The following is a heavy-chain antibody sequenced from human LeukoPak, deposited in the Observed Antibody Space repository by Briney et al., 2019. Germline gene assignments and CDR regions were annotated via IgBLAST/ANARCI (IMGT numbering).Heavy chain of an antibody. J-gene: IGHJ4*02. CDR1: RFVFSDYG. Sequence: PGGSLRLSCAVSRFVFSDYGFQWVRQAPGKGLEWVAVTRFDGSIKQYADSVKGRFTISRDDSKNTLYLQMNSLKSEDTAVYYCARWGGTRQYYFDYWGRGTLVTVSS. D-gene: IGHD1-1*01. V-gene: IGHV3-33*01. CDR2: TRFDGSIK. CDR3: ARWGGTRQYYFDY.